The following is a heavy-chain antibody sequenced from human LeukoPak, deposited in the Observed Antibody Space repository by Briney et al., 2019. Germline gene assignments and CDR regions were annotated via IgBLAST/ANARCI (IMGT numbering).Heavy chain of an antibody. CDR1: GGSISSSSYY. V-gene: IGHV4-61*05. Sequence: SETLSLTCTVSGGSISSSSYYWGWIRQPPGKGLEWIGYIYYSGSTNYNPSLKSRVTISVDTSKNQFSLKLSSVTAADTAVYYCARGHYYGSSQVWGQGTMVTVSS. D-gene: IGHD3-10*01. CDR2: IYYSGST. CDR3: ARGHYYGSSQV. J-gene: IGHJ3*01.